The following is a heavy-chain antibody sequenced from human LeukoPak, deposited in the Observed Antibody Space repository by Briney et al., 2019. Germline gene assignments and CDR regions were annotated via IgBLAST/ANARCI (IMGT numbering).Heavy chain of an antibody. CDR1: GFTFNNFA. J-gene: IGHJ4*02. D-gene: IGHD6-19*01. CDR3: AKAGSSGWSSSGGDY. CDR2: ISGSGGST. V-gene: IGHV3-23*01. Sequence: GGSLRPSCAASGFTFNNFAMSWVRQAPGKGLEWVSPISGSGGSTFYADSVKGRFPISRDNSKNTLFLQMNSLRVEDTAIYYCAKAGSSGWSSSGGDYWGQGSLVTVSS.